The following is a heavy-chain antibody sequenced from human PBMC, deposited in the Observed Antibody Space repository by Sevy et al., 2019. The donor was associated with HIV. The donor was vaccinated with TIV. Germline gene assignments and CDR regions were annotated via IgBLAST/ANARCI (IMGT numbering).Heavy chain of an antibody. CDR3: VRDPIAAAGGYFDY. Sequence: LTETLSLTCTVSGGSLSSGSYYWSGIRQPPRKGLEWIGYISYIGSTNYNPSLKSRVTISVDTSKNQLSLRLTSVTAADTAVYYCVRDPIAAAGGYFDYWGQGTLVTVSS. D-gene: IGHD6-13*01. V-gene: IGHV4-61*01. CDR1: GGSLSSGSYY. J-gene: IGHJ4*02. CDR2: ISYIGST.